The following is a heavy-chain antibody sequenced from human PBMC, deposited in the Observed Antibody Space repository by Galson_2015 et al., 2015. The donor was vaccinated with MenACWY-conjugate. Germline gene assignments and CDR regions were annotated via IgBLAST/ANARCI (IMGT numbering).Heavy chain of an antibody. V-gene: IGHV1-69*13. CDR1: GGTFSSYA. D-gene: IGHD7-27*01. Sequence: SVKVSCKASGGTFSSYAISWVRQAPGQGLEWMGGIIPTFGTANYAQKFQGRVTITADESTSTAYMELSSLRSEDTAVYYCARAVSTGDLGDGMDVWGQGTTVTVSS. CDR2: IIPTFGTA. J-gene: IGHJ6*02. CDR3: ARAVSTGDLGDGMDV.